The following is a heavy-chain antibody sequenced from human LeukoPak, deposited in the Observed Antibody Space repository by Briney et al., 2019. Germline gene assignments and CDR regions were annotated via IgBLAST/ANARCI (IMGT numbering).Heavy chain of an antibody. J-gene: IGHJ4*02. CDR1: GGSFSGYY. CDR2: INHSGST. D-gene: IGHD2-21*02. V-gene: IGHV4-34*01. CDR3: ARGIVVVTAMQKFTFDY. Sequence: SSETLSLTCAVYGGSFSGYYWSWIRQPPGKGLEWIGEINHSGSTNYNPSLKSRVTISVDTSKNQFSLKLSSVTAADTAVYYCARGIVVVTAMQKFTFDYWGQGTLVTVSS.